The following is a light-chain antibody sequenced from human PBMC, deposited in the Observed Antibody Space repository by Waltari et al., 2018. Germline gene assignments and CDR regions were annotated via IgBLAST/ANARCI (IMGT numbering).Light chain of an antibody. J-gene: IGLJ3*02. Sequence: QSVLTQPPSVSAAPGQKVTISCSGSTSNIGNYFLSWFQQLPGTAPKLLIYDNNKRPSGIPDRFSGSKSDSSGTLDITELQTGDEATYYCSTWDYRLSAVVFGGGTKLTVL. CDR1: TSNIGNYF. CDR2: DNN. V-gene: IGLV1-51*01. CDR3: STWDYRLSAVV.